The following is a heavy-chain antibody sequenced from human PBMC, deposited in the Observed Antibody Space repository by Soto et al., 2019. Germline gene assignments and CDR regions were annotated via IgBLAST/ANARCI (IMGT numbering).Heavy chain of an antibody. CDR2: IKQDGSEK. V-gene: IGHV3-7*04. CDR1: GFTFISYW. CDR3: ARGAYCGGDCVMVNAFDI. Sequence: LRLSCAASGFTFISYWMSWVRQAPGKGLEWVANIKQDGSEKYYVDSVKGRFTISRDNAKNSLYLQMNSLRAEDTAVYYCARGAYCGGDCVMVNAFDIWGQGTMVTVSS. J-gene: IGHJ3*02. D-gene: IGHD2-21*02.